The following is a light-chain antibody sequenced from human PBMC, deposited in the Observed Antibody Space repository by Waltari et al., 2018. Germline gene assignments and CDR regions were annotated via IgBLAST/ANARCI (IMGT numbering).Light chain of an antibody. J-gene: IGKJ3*01. V-gene: IGKV3-20*01. CDR3: QQYGSSPPIT. CDR1: QSVSSSY. CDR2: GAS. Sequence: EIVLTQSPGTLSLSPGERATLSCRASQSVSSSYLAWYQKKPGPAPRLLIYGASSRATGIPDRFSGSGSGTDFTLTISRLEPEDFAVYYCQQYGSSPPITFGPGTKVDIK.